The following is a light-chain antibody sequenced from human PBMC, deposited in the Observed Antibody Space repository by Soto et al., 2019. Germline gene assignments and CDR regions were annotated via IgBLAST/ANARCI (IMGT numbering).Light chain of an antibody. Sequence: QSVLTQPASVYGSPGQSITISCFGTSSDIGSYNLVSWYQQHPGKAPKLMIYEVSKRPSGVPDRFSGSKSGNTASLTVSGLQAEDEADYYCSSYAGSNKGVFGTGTKVTVL. V-gene: IGLV2-14*02. CDR2: EVS. CDR1: SSDIGSYNL. J-gene: IGLJ1*01. CDR3: SSYAGSNKGV.